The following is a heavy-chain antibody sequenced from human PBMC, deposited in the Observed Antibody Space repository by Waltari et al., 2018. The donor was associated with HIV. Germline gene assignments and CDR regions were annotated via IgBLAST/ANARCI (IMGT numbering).Heavy chain of an antibody. CDR3: ARIPYCSSTSGGGGYYYYYYGMDV. CDR2: IDWDDDK. Sequence: QVTLRESGPALVKPTQTLTLTCTFSGFSLSTSGMCVSWIRQPPGKALEWLARIDWDDDKYYSTSLKTRLTISKDTSKNQVVLTMTNMDPVDTATYYCARIPYCSSTSGGGGYYYYYYGMDVWGQGTTVTVSS. D-gene: IGHD2-2*01. J-gene: IGHJ6*02. V-gene: IGHV2-70*15. CDR1: GFSLSTSGMC.